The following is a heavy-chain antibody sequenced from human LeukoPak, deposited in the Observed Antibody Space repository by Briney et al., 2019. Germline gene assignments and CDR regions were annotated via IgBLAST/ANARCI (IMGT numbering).Heavy chain of an antibody. Sequence: GGSLRLSCAVSGFTFSSYAMSWVRQAPGKGLEWVSAISGSGGSTYYADSVKGRFTISRDNAKNSLYLQMNSLRAEDTAVYYCARDRVVVVAGREYYYMVVWGKGTTVTVSS. J-gene: IGHJ6*03. CDR1: GFTFSSYA. D-gene: IGHD2-15*01. CDR2: ISGSGGST. V-gene: IGHV3-23*01. CDR3: ARDRVVVVAGREYYYMVV.